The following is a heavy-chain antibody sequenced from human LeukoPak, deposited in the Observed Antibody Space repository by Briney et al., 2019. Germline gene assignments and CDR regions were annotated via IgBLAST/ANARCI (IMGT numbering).Heavy chain of an antibody. Sequence: SETLSLTCTVSGGSISSSSYYWSWIRQPPGKGLEWIGYIHYSGGTNHNPSLKSRVTISVDTSKNQFSLKLSSVTAADTAVYYCARGRPWGRYYYDSSGTRDQTRFQHWGQGTLVTVSS. CDR3: ARGRPWGRYYYDSSGTRDQTRFQH. V-gene: IGHV4-61*01. CDR1: GGSISSSSYY. CDR2: IHYSGGT. J-gene: IGHJ1*01. D-gene: IGHD3-22*01.